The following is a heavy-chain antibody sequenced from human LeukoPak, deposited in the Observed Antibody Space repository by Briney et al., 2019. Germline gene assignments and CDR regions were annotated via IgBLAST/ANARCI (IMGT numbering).Heavy chain of an antibody. J-gene: IGHJ4*02. CDR1: GFTFNNYA. CDR2: ISGGGGGT. CDR3: AKGGLPAYSFDF. V-gene: IGHV3-23*01. Sequence: GGSLRLSCAASGFTFNNYAMNWVRQAPGKGLEWISGISGGGGGTYYPDSVRGRFTISRDNSKNTLYLQMHSLRAEDTAVYYCAKGGLPAYSFDFWGQGTLVTVSS.